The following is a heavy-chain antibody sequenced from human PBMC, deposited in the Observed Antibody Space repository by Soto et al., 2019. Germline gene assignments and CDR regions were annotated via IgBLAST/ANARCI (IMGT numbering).Heavy chain of an antibody. V-gene: IGHV3-33*06. CDR1: GFPFSIYG. D-gene: IGHD1-26*01. CDR2: IFYDGSTQ. J-gene: IGHJ4*02. CDR3: AKGPFTYSGSFQDYFEY. Sequence: QVHLVESGGGIVQPGRSLRLSCAASGFPFSIYGMHWVRQAPGKGLEWVAGIFYDGSTQYYVDSVKGRFTISRDNSKNTLDLQMSSLRAEDTAVYYCAKGPFTYSGSFQDYFEYWGQGTLVTVSS.